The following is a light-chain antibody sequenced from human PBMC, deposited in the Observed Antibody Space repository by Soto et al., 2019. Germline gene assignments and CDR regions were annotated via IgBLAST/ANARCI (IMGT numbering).Light chain of an antibody. CDR1: SSNIGAGYD. CDR3: QSYDSSLSVV. J-gene: IGLJ2*01. CDR2: GNS. V-gene: IGLV1-40*01. Sequence: QSVLTQPPSVSGAPGQRVTISCTGSSSNIGAGYDVHWYQQLPGTAPKLLIYGNSNRPSGVPDRFSGSKSGTSASLAITGPQFEDEADYSRQSYDSSLSVVFGGGTKLTVL.